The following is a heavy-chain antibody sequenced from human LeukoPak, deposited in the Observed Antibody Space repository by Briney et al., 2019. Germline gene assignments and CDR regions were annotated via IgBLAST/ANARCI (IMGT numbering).Heavy chain of an antibody. CDR2: ISWNSGSI. D-gene: IGHD2-15*01. CDR3: AKDYAAAATGPFDY. V-gene: IGHV3-9*01. CDR1: GFTFDDYA. Sequence: PGRSLRLSCAASGFTFDDYAMHWVRQAPGKGLEWVSGISWNSGSIGYADSVKGRFTISRDNAKNSLYLQMNSLRAEDTALYYCAKDYAAAATGPFDYWGQGTLVTVSS. J-gene: IGHJ4*02.